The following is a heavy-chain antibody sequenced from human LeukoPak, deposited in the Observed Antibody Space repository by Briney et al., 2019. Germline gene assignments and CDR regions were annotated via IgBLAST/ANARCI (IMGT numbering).Heavy chain of an antibody. CDR3: ARAGTYSGYKVFDN. D-gene: IGHD5-12*01. CDR1: GFTFSDYY. J-gene: IGHJ5*02. Sequence: GGSLRLSCAASGFTFSDYYMSWIRQTPGKGLEWIANIGADGSSEYYADSAKGRFTISRDNARNSLFLQMNSLRVEDTAVYFCARAGTYSGYKVFDNWGQGTLVTVSS. CDR2: IGADGSSE. V-gene: IGHV3-11*01.